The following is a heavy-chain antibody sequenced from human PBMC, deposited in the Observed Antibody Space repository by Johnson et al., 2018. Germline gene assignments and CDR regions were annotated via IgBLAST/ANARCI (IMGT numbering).Heavy chain of an antibody. D-gene: IGHD4-17*01. CDR1: GFTFSSYA. CDR3: ARAQGGDYVAEYFQH. CDR2: ISDDGSNK. Sequence: QVQLVQSGGGVVQXGRSLRVSCTASGFTFSSYAMHWVRQAPGKGLEWVAVISDDGSNKFYAESVKDRFPISRDNSKNRVYLQMHSLKIEDTAVFYCARAQGGDYVAEYFQHWGQGTLVTVSS. J-gene: IGHJ1*01. V-gene: IGHV3-30-3*01.